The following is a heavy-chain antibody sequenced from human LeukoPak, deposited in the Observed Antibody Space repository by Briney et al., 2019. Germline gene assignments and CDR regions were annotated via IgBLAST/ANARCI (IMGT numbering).Heavy chain of an antibody. CDR3: ARGARGTWAWGD. J-gene: IGHJ4*02. D-gene: IGHD3-10*01. CDR1: GYTFTGYY. Sequence: ASVKVSCKASGYTFTGYYMHWVRQAPGQGLEWMGRINPNSGGTNYAQKFQGRVTMTRDTSVSTAYMELSRLRSDDTAMYYCARGARGTWAWGDWCQGTLVTVSS. V-gene: IGHV1-2*06. CDR2: INPNSGGT.